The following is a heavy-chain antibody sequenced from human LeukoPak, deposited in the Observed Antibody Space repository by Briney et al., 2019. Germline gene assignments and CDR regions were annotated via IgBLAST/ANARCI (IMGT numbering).Heavy chain of an antibody. J-gene: IGHJ5*02. Sequence: RASQTLSLTCTVSGGSISSGSYYWSWIRQPAGKGLEWIVRIYTSGSTNYIPSLKSRVTISVDTSKNQFSLKLSSLTAADTAVYYCARTASHFVRGVIRWFDPWGQGTLVTVSS. CDR1: GGSISSGSYY. D-gene: IGHD3-10*01. CDR3: ARTASHFVRGVIRWFDP. V-gene: IGHV4-61*02. CDR2: IYTSGST.